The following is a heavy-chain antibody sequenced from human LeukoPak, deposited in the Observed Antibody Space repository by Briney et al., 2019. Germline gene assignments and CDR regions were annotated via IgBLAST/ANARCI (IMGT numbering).Heavy chain of an antibody. Sequence: ASVKVSCKASGYTFTGYYMHWVRQAPGQGLEWMGWINPNSGGTNYAQKFQGRVTMTTDTSTSTAYMELRSLRSDDTAVYYCARGHGMTTVVDYWGQGTLVTVSS. J-gene: IGHJ4*02. CDR1: GYTFTGYY. D-gene: IGHD4-23*01. CDR2: INPNSGGT. CDR3: ARGHGMTTVVDY. V-gene: IGHV1-2*02.